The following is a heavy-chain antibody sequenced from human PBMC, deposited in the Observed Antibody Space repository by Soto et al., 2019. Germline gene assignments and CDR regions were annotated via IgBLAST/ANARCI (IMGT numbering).Heavy chain of an antibody. CDR1: GGTFSSYA. CDR3: ARDSAYYYDSSGYYGGIDY. D-gene: IGHD3-22*01. V-gene: IGHV1-69*12. J-gene: IGHJ4*02. Sequence: QVQLVQSGAEVKKPGSSVKVSCKASGGTFSSYAISWVRQAPGQGLEWMGGIIPIFGTANYAQKFQGRVTITADESTSKAYMELSSLRAEDTAVYYCARDSAYYYDSSGYYGGIDYWGPGTLVTVSS. CDR2: IIPIFGTA.